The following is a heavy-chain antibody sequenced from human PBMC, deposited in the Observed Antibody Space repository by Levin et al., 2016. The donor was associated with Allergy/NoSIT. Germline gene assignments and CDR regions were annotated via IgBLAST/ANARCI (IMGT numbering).Heavy chain of an antibody. Sequence: RQPPGKGLEWVTVISYDASHKYYADSVEGRFTISRDNSKNTLYLQMNSLRPEDTALYYCARSKGGGDWALDYWGQGTLVTVSS. CDR3: ARSKGGGDWALDY. D-gene: IGHD2-21*02. V-gene: IGHV3-30*16. CDR2: ISYDASHK. J-gene: IGHJ4*02.